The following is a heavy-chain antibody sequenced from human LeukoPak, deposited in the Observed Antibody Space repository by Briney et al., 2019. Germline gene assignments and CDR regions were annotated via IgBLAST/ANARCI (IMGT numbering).Heavy chain of an antibody. V-gene: IGHV4-39*01. CDR3: ASPGYSSGWYAYFQH. CDR1: GGSISSSSYY. Sequence: SETLSLTCTVSGGSISSSSYYWGWIRQPPGKGLEWIGSIYYSGSTYYNPSLKSRVTISVDTSKNQLSLKLSSVTAADTAVYYCASPGYSSGWYAYFQHWGQGTLVTVSS. J-gene: IGHJ1*01. D-gene: IGHD6-19*01. CDR2: IYYSGST.